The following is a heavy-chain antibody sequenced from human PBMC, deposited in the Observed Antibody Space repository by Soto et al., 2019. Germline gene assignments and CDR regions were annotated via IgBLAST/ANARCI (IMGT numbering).Heavy chain of an antibody. CDR1: GFTFSSYA. J-gene: IGHJ5*02. V-gene: IGHV3-23*01. Sequence: PGGSLRLSCAASGFTFSSYAMSWVRQAPGKGLEWVSAISGSGGSTYYADSVKGRFTISRDNSKNTLYLQMNSLRAEDTAVYYCATVFLPGIAAAGTNWFDPWGQGTLVTVSS. CDR2: ISGSGGST. D-gene: IGHD6-13*01. CDR3: ATVFLPGIAAAGTNWFDP.